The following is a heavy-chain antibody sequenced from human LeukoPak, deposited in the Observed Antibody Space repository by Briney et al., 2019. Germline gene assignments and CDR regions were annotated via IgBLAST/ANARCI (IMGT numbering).Heavy chain of an antibody. D-gene: IGHD4-17*01. J-gene: IGHJ5*02. Sequence: SETLSLTCAVYGGSFSGYYWSWIRQPPGKGLEWIGEINHSGSTNYNPSLKSRVTISVDTSKNQFSLKLSSVTVADTAVYCCARGGGHDYGDHGWFDPWGQGTLVTVSS. CDR1: GGSFSGYY. CDR2: INHSGST. CDR3: ARGGGHDYGDHGWFDP. V-gene: IGHV4-34*01.